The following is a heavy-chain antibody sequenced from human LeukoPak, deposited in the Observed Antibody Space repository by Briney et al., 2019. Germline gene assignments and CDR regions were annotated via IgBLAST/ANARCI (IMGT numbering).Heavy chain of an antibody. Sequence: GGSLRLSCGASGLTVSNYAMSWVRQAPGKGLEWVSGISGTGGSTYYADSVRGRFTISRDNSKNTLYLQMNSLRAEDTAVYYCAREPHNYYDSSGYYNYFDYWGQGTLVTVSS. CDR3: AREPHNYYDSSGYYNYFDY. D-gene: IGHD3-22*01. V-gene: IGHV3-23*01. CDR1: GLTVSNYA. CDR2: ISGTGGST. J-gene: IGHJ4*02.